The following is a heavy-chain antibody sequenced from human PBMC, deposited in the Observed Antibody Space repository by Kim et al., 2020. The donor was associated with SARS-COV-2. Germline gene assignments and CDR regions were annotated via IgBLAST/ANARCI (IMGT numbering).Heavy chain of an antibody. Sequence: TYSPDSLKGRFPISRDNSKNTLYLQMSSLRAEDTAVYYCAKLNWDGLDDYWGQGTLVTVSS. CDR3: AKLNWDGLDDY. V-gene: IGHV3-23*01. J-gene: IGHJ4*02. D-gene: IGHD1-1*01. CDR2: T.